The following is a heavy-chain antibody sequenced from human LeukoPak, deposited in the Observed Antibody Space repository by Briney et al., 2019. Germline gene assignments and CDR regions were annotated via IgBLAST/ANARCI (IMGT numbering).Heavy chain of an antibody. CDR3: ARGGWLVRDYYYYGMDV. J-gene: IGHJ6*02. CDR1: GGSISSYY. D-gene: IGHD6-19*01. CDR2: IYTSGST. Sequence: SETLSLTCTVSGGSISSYYWSWIRQPAGKGLEWIGRIYTSGSTNYNPSLKSRVTMSVDTSKNQFSLKLSSVTAADTAVYYCARGGWLVRDYYYYGMDVWGQGTTVTVSS. V-gene: IGHV4-4*07.